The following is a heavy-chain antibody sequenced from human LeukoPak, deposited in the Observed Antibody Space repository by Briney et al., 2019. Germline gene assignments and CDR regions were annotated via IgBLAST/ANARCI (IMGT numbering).Heavy chain of an antibody. CDR3: ARDHSSSWYGSSWFDP. J-gene: IGHJ5*02. CDR2: IIPIFDTP. V-gene: IGHV1-69*06. D-gene: IGHD6-13*01. CDR1: GGTFSNYA. Sequence: SVKVSCKASGGTFSNYAISWVRQAPGQGLEWMGGIIPIFDTPNFAQKFQGRVTITADKSTSTAYMELSSLRSEDTAVYYCARDHSSSWYGSSWFDPWGQGTLVTVSS.